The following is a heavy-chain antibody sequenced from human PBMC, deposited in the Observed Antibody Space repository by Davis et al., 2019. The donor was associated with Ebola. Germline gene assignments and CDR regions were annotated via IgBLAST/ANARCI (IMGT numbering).Heavy chain of an antibody. CDR1: GDSVSSNRAA. CDR2: TYYSSKWYN. J-gene: IGHJ6*04. Sequence: HSQTPSLTCAISGDSVSSNRAAWNWIRQSPSRGLEWLGRTYYSSKWYNDYEVSVKSRITINPDTSKNQFSLQLNFVTPEDAAVYYCARISWVSRGMDVWGKGTTVTVSS. CDR3: ARISWVSRGMDV. D-gene: IGHD6-13*01. V-gene: IGHV6-1*01.